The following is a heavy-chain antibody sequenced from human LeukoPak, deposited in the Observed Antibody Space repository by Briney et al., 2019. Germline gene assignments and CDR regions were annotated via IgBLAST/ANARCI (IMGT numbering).Heavy chain of an antibody. D-gene: IGHD3-9*01. CDR1: GFSLSNYG. Sequence: GGSLRLSCGVSGFSLSNYGVNWVRQAPGKGLEWVSLICGRVKNIYYSDSVRGRFVISSDNSKKTVYLQMDRLRVEDTAVYYCARSNHDCLFQSRLDYWGQGSLVTVSS. CDR2: ICGRVKNI. V-gene: IGHV3-23*01. J-gene: IGHJ4*02. CDR3: ARSNHDCLFQSRLDY.